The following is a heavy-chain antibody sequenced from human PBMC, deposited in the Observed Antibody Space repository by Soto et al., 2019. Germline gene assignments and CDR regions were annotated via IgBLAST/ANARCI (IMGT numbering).Heavy chain of an antibody. Sequence: PSETLSLTCAVSGYSISSTGYYWSWIRQPPGKGLEWIGYIYYSGSTNYNPSLKSRVTISVDTSKNQFSLKLSSVTAADTAVYYCATGEQYYYDSSGYPYGYFDYWGQGTLVTVSS. CDR1: GYSISSTGYY. CDR2: IYYSGST. J-gene: IGHJ4*02. V-gene: IGHV4-61*05. D-gene: IGHD3-22*01. CDR3: ATGEQYYYDSSGYPYGYFDY.